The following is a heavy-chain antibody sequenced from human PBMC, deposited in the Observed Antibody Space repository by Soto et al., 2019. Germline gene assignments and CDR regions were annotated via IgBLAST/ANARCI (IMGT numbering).Heavy chain of an antibody. V-gene: IGHV1-18*01. Sequence: GASVKVSCKASGYTFTSYGISWVRQAPGQGLEWMGWISAYNGNTNYAQKLQGRVTMTTDTSTSTAYMELRSLRSDDTAVYYCARAPTMTTYPEYFQHWGQGTLVTVS. CDR2: ISAYNGNT. CDR3: ARAPTMTTYPEYFQH. D-gene: IGHD4-17*01. CDR1: GYTFTSYG. J-gene: IGHJ1*01.